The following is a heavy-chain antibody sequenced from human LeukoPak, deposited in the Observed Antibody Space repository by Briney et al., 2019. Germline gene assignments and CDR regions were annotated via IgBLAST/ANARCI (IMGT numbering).Heavy chain of an antibody. CDR1: GYTFTSYG. J-gene: IGHJ6*02. CDR3: ARETGSSSLYYYYGMDV. CDR2: ISAYNGNT. D-gene: IGHD6-6*01. Sequence: RASVKVSCKASGYTFTSYGICWVRQAPGQGLEWMGWISAYNGNTNYAQKLQGRVTMTTDTSTSTAYMELRSLRSDDTAVYYCARETGSSSLYYYYGMDVWGQGTTVTVSS. V-gene: IGHV1-18*01.